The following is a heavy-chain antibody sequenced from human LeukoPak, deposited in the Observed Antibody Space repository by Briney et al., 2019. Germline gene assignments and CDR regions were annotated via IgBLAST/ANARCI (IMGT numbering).Heavy chain of an antibody. D-gene: IGHD6-6*01. CDR1: GFTFSSYS. Sequence: GGSLRLSCAASGFTFSSYSMNWVRQAPGKGLEWVSSISSSSSYIYYADSVKGRFTISRDNAKNSLYLQMNSLRVEDTAVYYCARDYTRGIAARPLNWFDPWGQGTLVTVSS. CDR3: ARDYTRGIAARPLNWFDP. J-gene: IGHJ5*02. CDR2: ISSSSSYI. V-gene: IGHV3-21*01.